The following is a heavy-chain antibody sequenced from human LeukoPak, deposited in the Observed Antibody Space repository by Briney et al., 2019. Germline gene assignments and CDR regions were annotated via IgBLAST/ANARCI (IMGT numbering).Heavy chain of an antibody. V-gene: IGHV4-59*01. Sequence: SETLSLTCTVSGGSITGYYWSWIRQPPGKGLEWIGYIYDSGSTDYKPSLKSRVTISVDTSKNQFSLKLTSVSAADTAVYYCARGRGQPDYDSSGYFDYWGQGSLVTVSS. CDR1: GGSITGYY. CDR2: IYDSGST. CDR3: ARGRGQPDYDSSGYFDY. J-gene: IGHJ4*02. D-gene: IGHD3-22*01.